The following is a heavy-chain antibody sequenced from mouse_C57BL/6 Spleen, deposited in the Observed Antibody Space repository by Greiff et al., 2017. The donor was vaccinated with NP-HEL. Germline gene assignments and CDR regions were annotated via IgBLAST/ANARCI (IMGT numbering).Heavy chain of an antibody. V-gene: IGHV1-18*01. J-gene: IGHJ1*03. CDR3: ARRPGRSPRWYFDV. CDR2: INPNNGGT. CDR1: GYTFTDYN. D-gene: IGHD1-1*01. Sequence: EVQLQQSGPELVKPGASVKIPCKASGYTFTDYNMDWVKQSHGKSLEWIGDINPNNGGTIYNQKFKGKAKLTVDKSSSTAYMELRSLTSEDTAVYYCARRPGRSPRWYFDVWSTGTTVTVSS.